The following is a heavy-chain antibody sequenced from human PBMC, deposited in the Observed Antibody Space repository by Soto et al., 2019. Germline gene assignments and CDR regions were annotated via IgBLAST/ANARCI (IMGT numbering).Heavy chain of an antibody. CDR1: GGSISSSSYY. CDR2: IYYSGST. CDR3: ARQYCSGGSCSQFDY. J-gene: IGHJ4*02. V-gene: IGHV4-39*01. D-gene: IGHD2-15*01. Sequence: SETLSLTCTVSGGSISSSSYYWGWIRQPPGKGLEWIGSIYYSGSTYYNPSLKSRVTISVDTSKNQFSLKLSSVTAADTAVYYCARQYCSGGSCSQFDYWGQGTLVTVSS.